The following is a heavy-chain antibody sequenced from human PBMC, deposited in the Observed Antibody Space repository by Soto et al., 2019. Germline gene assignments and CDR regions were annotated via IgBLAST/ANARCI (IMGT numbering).Heavy chain of an antibody. CDR1: GFVYSTYA. V-gene: IGHV3-33*01. CDR3: GRGIPSQYTSNWLYWYFDL. D-gene: IGHD6-13*01. CDR2: IWNDGTTQ. J-gene: IGHJ2*01. Sequence: VQLVESGGGVVQPGRSLRLSCAASGFVYSTYAMHWVRLSPGKGLEWVALIWNDGTTQNYLDSVKGRFIISRDNSLNTLHLEMDSLRAEDSGVYFCGRGIPSQYTSNWLYWYFDLWGRGTQVTVSA.